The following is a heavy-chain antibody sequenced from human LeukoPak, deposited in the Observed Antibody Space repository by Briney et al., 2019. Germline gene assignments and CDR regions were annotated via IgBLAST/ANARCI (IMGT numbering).Heavy chain of an antibody. Sequence: PGGSLRLSCAASGFTFCSYSMNWVRQAPGKGLEWVSSISSSSSYIYYADSVKGRFTISRDNAKNSLYLQMNSLRAEDTAVYYCARDHYGSGSGGSDYWGQGTLVTVSS. CDR2: ISSSSSYI. D-gene: IGHD3-10*01. V-gene: IGHV3-21*01. J-gene: IGHJ4*02. CDR3: ARDHYGSGSGGSDY. CDR1: GFTFCSYS.